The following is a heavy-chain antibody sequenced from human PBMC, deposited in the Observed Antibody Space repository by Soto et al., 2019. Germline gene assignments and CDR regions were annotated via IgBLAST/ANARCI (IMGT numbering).Heavy chain of an antibody. J-gene: IGHJ5*02. D-gene: IGHD2-15*01. Sequence: SETLSLTCAVSGGSISSGGYSWSWIRQPPGKGLEWIGYIYHSGSTYYNPSLKSRVTISVDRSKNQFSLKLSSVTAADTAVYYCARAPVVSNWFDPWGQGTLVTFSS. CDR1: GGSISSGGYS. CDR3: ARAPVVSNWFDP. CDR2: IYHSGST. V-gene: IGHV4-30-2*01.